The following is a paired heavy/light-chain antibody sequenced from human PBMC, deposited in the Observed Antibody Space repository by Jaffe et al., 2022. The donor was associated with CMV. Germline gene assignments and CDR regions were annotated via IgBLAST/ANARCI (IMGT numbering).Heavy chain of an antibody. Sequence: EVQLVESGGGLVRPGGSLRLSCAASGFTFSAYTMVWVRQAPGKGLEWVSSITSTSFYRYHADSMKGRFTISRDNAKNSLYLQMNSLRAEDTAVYYCAREGRGRIYGSDFWGQGTLVTVSS. CDR3: AREGRGRIYGSDF. D-gene: IGHD3-16*01. J-gene: IGHJ4*02. CDR2: ITSTSFYR. CDR1: GFTFSAYT. V-gene: IGHV3-21*02.
Light chain of an antibody. Sequence: EIVLTQSPGTLSLSPGERATLSCRASQSVSSSYLAWYQQKPGQAPRLLIYGTSSRATGIPDRISGSGSGTDFTLTISRLEPEDFAVYYCQQYGSSLWTFGQGTKVEIK. V-gene: IGKV3-20*01. J-gene: IGKJ1*01. CDR3: QQYGSSLWT. CDR1: QSVSSSY. CDR2: GTS.